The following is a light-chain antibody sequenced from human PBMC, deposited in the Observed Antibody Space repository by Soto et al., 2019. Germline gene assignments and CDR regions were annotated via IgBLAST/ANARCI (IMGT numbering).Light chain of an antibody. CDR3: SSNAPMRVV. V-gene: IGLV2-8*01. J-gene: IGLJ2*01. CDR2: EVT. Sequence: QSALTQPPSASGSPGQSVTISCTGTSSDVGAYHYVSWHQQHPGKAPKVLIYEVTKRPSGVPDRFSGSKSGNTASLTVSGLQAEDEADSYCSSNAPMRVVFGGVTKVTVL. CDR1: SSDVGAYHY.